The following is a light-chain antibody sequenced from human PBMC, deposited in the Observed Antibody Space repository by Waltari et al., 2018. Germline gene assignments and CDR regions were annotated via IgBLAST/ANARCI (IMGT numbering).Light chain of an antibody. CDR1: KSISRF. CDR2: AAS. J-gene: IGKJ1*01. V-gene: IGKV3-20*01. Sequence: SCRASKSISRFLDWYQQKPGQAPRLLIYAASNRATGIPDRFSGSGSGTDFSLTISRLEPEDFAVYFCQNHERLPAVFGQGTKVEIK. CDR3: QNHERLPAV.